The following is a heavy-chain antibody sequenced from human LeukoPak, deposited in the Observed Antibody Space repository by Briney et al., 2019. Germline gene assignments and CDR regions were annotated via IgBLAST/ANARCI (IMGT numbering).Heavy chain of an antibody. Sequence: GGSLRLSCEASEFTFSSYSMSWVRQAPGKGLEWVSSITGGGGSTYFADSVKDRFTISRDNSRNTLYLQLNSLRAEDTAVYYCAKSPYYDASGYNREYYFDCWGQGTLVTVSS. CDR2: ITGGGGST. CDR1: EFTFSSYS. J-gene: IGHJ4*02. V-gene: IGHV3-23*01. D-gene: IGHD3-22*01. CDR3: AKSPYYDASGYNREYYFDC.